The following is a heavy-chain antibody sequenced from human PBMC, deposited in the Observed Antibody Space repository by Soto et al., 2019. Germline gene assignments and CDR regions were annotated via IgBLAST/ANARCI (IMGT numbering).Heavy chain of an antibody. Sequence: QVQLQESGPGLVKPSETLSLTCTVSGGSISPYYWSWIRQHPGKGLEWIGYDYYSGNTNYNPSLESPVTIPVDTSRDRFSLNLSSATAADTAVYYWARKGAAASYAHYYMDVWGGGAAVTVSS. CDR1: GGSISPYY. J-gene: IGHJ6*03. V-gene: IGHV4-59*01. D-gene: IGHD6-13*01. CDR2: DYYSGNT. CDR3: ARKGAAASYAHYYMDV.